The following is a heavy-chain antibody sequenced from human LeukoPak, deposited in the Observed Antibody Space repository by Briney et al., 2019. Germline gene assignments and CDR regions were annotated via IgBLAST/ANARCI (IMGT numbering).Heavy chain of an antibody. D-gene: IGHD5-18*01. Sequence: GGSLRLSCAASGFTSSSYSMNWVRQAPGKGLEWVSSISSSSSDIYYADSVKGRFTISRDNAKNSPYLQMNSLRAEDTAVYYCARGSSGYSYGYDYWGQGTLVTVSS. CDR1: GFTSSSYS. CDR3: ARGSSGYSYGYDY. V-gene: IGHV3-21*01. J-gene: IGHJ4*02. CDR2: ISSSSSDI.